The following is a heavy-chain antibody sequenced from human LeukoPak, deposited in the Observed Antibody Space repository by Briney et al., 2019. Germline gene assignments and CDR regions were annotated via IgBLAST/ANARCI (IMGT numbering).Heavy chain of an antibody. CDR3: ARVLQGGLFDY. J-gene: IGHJ4*02. D-gene: IGHD2/OR15-2a*01. V-gene: IGHV3-21*01. Sequence: PGGSLRLSCAASGFTFSSYSMNWVRQAPGKGLEWVSSISSSSSYIYYEDSVKGRFTISRDNAKNSLYLQMNSLRAEDTAVYYCARVLQGGLFDYWGQGTLVTVSS. CDR1: GFTFSSYS. CDR2: ISSSSSYI.